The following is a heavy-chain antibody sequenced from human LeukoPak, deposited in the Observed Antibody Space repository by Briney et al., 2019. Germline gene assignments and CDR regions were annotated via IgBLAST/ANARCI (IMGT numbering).Heavy chain of an antibody. CDR3: ARGRQLDYYDSSGYPRDY. Sequence: ASVKVSCKASGYTFTSYDINWVRQATGQGLEWMGWMNPNSGNTGYAQKFQGRVTMTRNTSISTAYMELSSLRSEDTAVYYCARGRQLDYYDSSGYPRDYWGQGTLVTVSS. CDR1: GYTFTSYD. CDR2: MNPNSGNT. J-gene: IGHJ4*02. V-gene: IGHV1-8*01. D-gene: IGHD3-22*01.